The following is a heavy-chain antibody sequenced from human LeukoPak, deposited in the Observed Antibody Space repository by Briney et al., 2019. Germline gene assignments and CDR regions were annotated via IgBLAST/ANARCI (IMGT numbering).Heavy chain of an antibody. J-gene: IGHJ4*02. Sequence: SETLSLTCTVSGGSISSYSWSWIRQPPGKGLEWIGYIYYSGSTNYNRSLKGRVTISVDTSKNQFSLKLSSVTAADTAVYYCARAYYYDMGTPYYFDYWGQGTLVAVSS. V-gene: IGHV4-59*01. D-gene: IGHD3-22*01. CDR3: ARAYYYDMGTPYYFDY. CDR1: GGSISSYS. CDR2: IYYSGST.